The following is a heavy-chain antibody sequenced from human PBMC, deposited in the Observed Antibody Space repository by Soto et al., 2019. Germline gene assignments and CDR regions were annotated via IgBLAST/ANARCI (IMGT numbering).Heavy chain of an antibody. CDR3: ARPLEQHQLGFGMDV. D-gene: IGHD6-13*01. CDR2: IWYDGSKI. V-gene: IGHV3-33*01. Sequence: QVQLVQSGGGVVQPGGSLGLSCAASGFTFSSYGMHWVRQAPGKGLEWVAVIWYDGSKIYYADSVKGRFTISRDNSKSTLYLQMNSLRAEDTAVYYCARPLEQHQLGFGMDVWGQGSPVTVSS. J-gene: IGHJ6*01. CDR1: GFTFSSYG.